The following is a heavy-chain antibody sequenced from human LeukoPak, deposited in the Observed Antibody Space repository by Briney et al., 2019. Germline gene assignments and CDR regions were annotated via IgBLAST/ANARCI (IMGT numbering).Heavy chain of an antibody. D-gene: IGHD3-3*01. CDR3: ARDSSLTTFGVVIAPFDY. J-gene: IGHJ4*02. Sequence: PSETLSLTCTVSDYSISSGYYWGWIRQPPGKGLEGIGIVYHSGNTYYNPSLKSRVTISADTSKNQVSLNLIFVTAADTAIYYCARDSSLTTFGVVIAPFDYWGQGTLVIVSS. V-gene: IGHV4-38-2*02. CDR1: DYSISSGYY. CDR2: VYHSGNT.